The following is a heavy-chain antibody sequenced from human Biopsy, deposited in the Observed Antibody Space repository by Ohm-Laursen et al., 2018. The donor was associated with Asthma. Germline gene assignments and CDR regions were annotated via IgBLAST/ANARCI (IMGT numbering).Heavy chain of an antibody. CDR1: GFTFSIYD. D-gene: IGHD3-3*01. Sequence: SLRLSCTASGFTFSIYDIHWVRQAPGKGLEWVAVVSYDGGVVHYADSMKGRFTISRDNAKSTLYLQMNRLRTDDTAVYFCAKRRGYSDLTDFDHWGQGALVTVSS. V-gene: IGHV3-30*18. CDR2: VSYDGGVV. CDR3: AKRRGYSDLTDFDH. J-gene: IGHJ4*02.